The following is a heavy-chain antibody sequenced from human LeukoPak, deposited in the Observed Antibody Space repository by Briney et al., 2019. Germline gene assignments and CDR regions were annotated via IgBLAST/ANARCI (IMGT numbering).Heavy chain of an antibody. CDR1: GFTFSSYW. Sequence: GGSLRLSCAASGFTFSSYWMSWVRQAPGKGLEWVANIKQDGSEKYYVDSVKGRFTISGDNAKNSLYLQMNSLRAEDTAVYYCARASYDSSGYYEWFFDYWGQGTLVTVSS. D-gene: IGHD3-22*01. V-gene: IGHV3-7*01. CDR3: ARASYDSSGYYEWFFDY. J-gene: IGHJ4*02. CDR2: IKQDGSEK.